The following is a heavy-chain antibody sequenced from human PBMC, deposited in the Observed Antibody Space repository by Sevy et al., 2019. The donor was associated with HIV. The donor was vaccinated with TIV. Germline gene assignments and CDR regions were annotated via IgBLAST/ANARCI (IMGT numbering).Heavy chain of an antibody. Sequence: GGSLRLSCSTSGFNFSEHFMEWVRQAPGKGLEWIGRCRNKPDRFTTEYAASVKGRFTISRDDSKSSLYLQMSGLQADDTALSFSVRADKNFYLDFWGQGTLVTVSS. CDR3: VRADKNFYLDF. J-gene: IGHJ4*02. V-gene: IGHV3-72*01. CDR1: GFNFSEHF. CDR2: CRNKPDRFTT.